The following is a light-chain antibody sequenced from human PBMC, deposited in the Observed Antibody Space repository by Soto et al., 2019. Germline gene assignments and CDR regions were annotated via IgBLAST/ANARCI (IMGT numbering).Light chain of an antibody. J-gene: IGKJ5*01. CDR3: HQYNTWPL. CDR1: QSVSTN. V-gene: IGKV3-15*01. CDR2: GAS. Sequence: EIVMTQSPAILSVSPGERATLSCRASQSVSTNLAWYQQKPGQAHRLLIYGASTRATGIPARFSGSGSGTEFTLTISSPQSEDFAVYYCHQYNTWPLFGQGTRLDIK.